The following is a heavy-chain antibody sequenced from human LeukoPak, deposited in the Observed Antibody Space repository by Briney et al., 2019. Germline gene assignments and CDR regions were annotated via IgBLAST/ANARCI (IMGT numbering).Heavy chain of an antibody. J-gene: IGHJ3*02. CDR2: IYHSGST. Sequence: TSSETLSLTCTVSGGSISSGGYYWSWLRQPPGKGLEWIVYIYHSGSTYYNPSLKSRVTISVDRSKNQFSLKLSSVTAADTAVYYCARDVNDFWSGYWGNAFDIWGQGTMVTVSS. V-gene: IGHV4-30-2*01. D-gene: IGHD3-3*01. CDR1: GGSISSGGYY. CDR3: ARDVNDFWSGYWGNAFDI.